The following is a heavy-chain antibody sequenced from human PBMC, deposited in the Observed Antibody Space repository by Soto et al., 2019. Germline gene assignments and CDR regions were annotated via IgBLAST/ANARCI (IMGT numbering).Heavy chain of an antibody. CDR1: GDSVSSNSAA. J-gene: IGHJ4*02. CDR2: TYYRSKWYN. V-gene: IGHV6-1*01. CDR3: ARVEVVLIAAAGYFDY. D-gene: IGHD6-13*01. Sequence: QSQTLSLTCAISGDSVSSNSAAWNWIRQSPSRGLEWLGRTYYRSKWYNDYAVSVKSRITINPDTSKNQFSLQLNSVTPEDTAVYYCARVEVVLIAAAGYFDYWGQGTLVTVSS.